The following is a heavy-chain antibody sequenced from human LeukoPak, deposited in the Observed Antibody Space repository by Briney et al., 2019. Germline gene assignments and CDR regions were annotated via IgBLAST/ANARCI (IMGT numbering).Heavy chain of an antibody. CDR3: ARESFKWSYYFDY. Sequence: SETLSLTCTVSGGSISSSSYYWGWIRQPPGKGLEWIGGIYYSGSTYYNPSLKSRVAISVDTSKNQFSLKLSSVTAADTAVYYCARESFKWSYYFDYWGQGTLVTVSS. V-gene: IGHV4-39*07. CDR1: GGSISSSSYY. D-gene: IGHD2-15*01. J-gene: IGHJ4*02. CDR2: IYYSGST.